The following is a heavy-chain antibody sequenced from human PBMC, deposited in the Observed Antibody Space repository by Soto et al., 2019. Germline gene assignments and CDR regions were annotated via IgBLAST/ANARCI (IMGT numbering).Heavy chain of an antibody. Sequence: QVQLQESGPGLVKPSQTLSLTCTVSGGSITSGDSYWTWIRQPPGKGLELIGYIHYSGNYYYNPSLKNRITISVDTFKNQSSPNLTSVTATDTALYFLARRPYYDCRCYLGPWGQGTLVTVSS. CDR3: ARRPYYDCRCYLGP. V-gene: IGHV4-30-4*03. J-gene: IGHJ4*02. CDR2: IHYSGNY. D-gene: IGHD3-9*01. CDR1: GGSITSGDSY.